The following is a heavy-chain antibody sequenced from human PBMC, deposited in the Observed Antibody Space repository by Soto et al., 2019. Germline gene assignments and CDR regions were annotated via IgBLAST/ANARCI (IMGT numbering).Heavy chain of an antibody. CDR2: IYYSGTT. V-gene: IGHV4-39*07. Sequence: SETLSLTCTVSGGSISNIIYYWGWIRQPPGKGLEWIGNIYYSGTTNYNPSLKARVTISIDTSKNQFSLKLSSVTAADTAVYYCARGPLSTASSYFFDYWGQGTLVTVSS. CDR1: GGSISNIIYY. J-gene: IGHJ4*02. CDR3: ARGPLSTASSYFFDY.